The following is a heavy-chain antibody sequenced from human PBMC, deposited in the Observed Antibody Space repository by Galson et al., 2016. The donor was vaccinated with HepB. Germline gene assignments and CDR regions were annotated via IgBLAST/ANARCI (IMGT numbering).Heavy chain of an antibody. V-gene: IGHV3-11*06. CDR3: ARGTGPESDY. CDR1: GFTFNNYY. CDR2: ISSSSSYT. J-gene: IGHJ4*02. D-gene: IGHD1-1*01. Sequence: SLRLSCAASGFTFNNYYMSWIRQAPGKGLEWVSYISSSSSYTNYADSVKGRFTISRDNAKNSLYLQMNSLRAEDTAVYYCARGTGPESDYWGQGTLVTVSS.